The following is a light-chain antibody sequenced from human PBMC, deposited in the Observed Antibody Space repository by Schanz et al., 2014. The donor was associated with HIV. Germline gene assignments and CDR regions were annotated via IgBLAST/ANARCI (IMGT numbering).Light chain of an antibody. CDR2: DVS. CDR1: SGDVGRYDY. Sequence: QSALTQPASVSGSLGQSITISCTGTSGDVGRYDYVSWYQQHPGKAPKLLIYDVSNRPSGVPDRFSGSKSGYTASLTISGLQADDEADYYCSSYTTSSTLVFRGGTKLTVL. CDR3: SSYTTSSTLV. V-gene: IGLV2-14*01. J-gene: IGLJ2*01.